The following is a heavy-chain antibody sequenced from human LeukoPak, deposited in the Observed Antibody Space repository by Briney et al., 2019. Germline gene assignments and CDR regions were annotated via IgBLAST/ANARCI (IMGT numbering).Heavy chain of an antibody. D-gene: IGHD3-22*01. CDR3: ARDPWDDDSGFSGDF. CDR2: ISSSSSSI. Sequence: GGSLGLSCAASGFSFSSYGMNWVRRAPGKGLEWLSYISSSSSSIYYADSVKGRHTISRDNAKNTLYLQMNSLRDEDTAVYYCARDPWDDDSGFSGDFWGQGTLVAVSS. CDR1: GFSFSSYG. V-gene: IGHV3-48*02. J-gene: IGHJ4*02.